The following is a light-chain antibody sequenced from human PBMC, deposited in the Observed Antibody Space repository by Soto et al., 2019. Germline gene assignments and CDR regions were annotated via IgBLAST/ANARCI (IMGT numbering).Light chain of an antibody. CDR1: QDISKF. V-gene: IGKV1-33*01. J-gene: IGKJ4*01. CDR3: QQYDNLPLV. CDR2: DAS. Sequence: DIQMTQSPSSLSASVGDRVTITCQASQDISKFLNWYQQRPGKAPKLLIYDASNLETGVPSRFSGSGSGIVFTFTISSLQPEDIATYYCQQYDNLPLVFGGGTKVEIK.